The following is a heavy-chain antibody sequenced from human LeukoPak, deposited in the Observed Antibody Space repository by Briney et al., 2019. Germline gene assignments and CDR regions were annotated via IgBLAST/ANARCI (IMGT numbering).Heavy chain of an antibody. J-gene: IGHJ4*02. Sequence: GGSLRLSCAAPGFTFSNYWMSWVRQAPGKGLEWVANIKQDGSEKYYVDSVKGRFTISRDKAKNSLYLQMNSLRAEDTAVYYCARRRCSSTSCFFDYWGQGTLVTVSS. CDR3: ARRRCSSTSCFFDY. V-gene: IGHV3-7*01. CDR1: GFTFSNYW. D-gene: IGHD2-2*01. CDR2: IKQDGSEK.